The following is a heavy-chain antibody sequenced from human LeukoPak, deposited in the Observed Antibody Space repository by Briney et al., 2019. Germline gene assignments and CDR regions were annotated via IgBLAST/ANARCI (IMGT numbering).Heavy chain of an antibody. D-gene: IGHD4-17*01. CDR1: GFTVSSSY. J-gene: IGHJ1*01. CDR3: AIYGDYEYFQH. Sequence: GGSLRLSCAASGFTVSSSYMSWVRQAPGKGLEWVSLMYSGGSTYYADSVKGRFTISRDNSKNTLYLQMNTLSAEDTAVYYCAIYGDYEYFQHWGQGTLVTVSS. CDR2: MYSGGST. V-gene: IGHV3-66*01.